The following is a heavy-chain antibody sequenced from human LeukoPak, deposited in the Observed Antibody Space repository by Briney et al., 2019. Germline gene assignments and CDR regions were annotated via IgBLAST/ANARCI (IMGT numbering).Heavy chain of an antibody. D-gene: IGHD2-21*02. V-gene: IGHV1-69*05. CDR2: IIPIFGTA. CDR1: GGTFSSYA. Sequence: ASVKVSCKASGGTFSSYAISWVRQAPGQGLEWMGGIIPIFGTANYAQKFQGRVTITTDESTSTAYMELSSLRSEDTAVYYCARADCGGDCNDAFDIWGQGTMVTVSS. CDR3: ARADCGGDCNDAFDI. J-gene: IGHJ3*02.